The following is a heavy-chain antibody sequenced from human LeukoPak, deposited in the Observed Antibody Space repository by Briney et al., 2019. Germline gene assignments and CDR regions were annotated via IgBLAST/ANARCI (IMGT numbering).Heavy chain of an antibody. J-gene: IGHJ3*01. CDR1: GFSFSSYA. D-gene: IGHD3-9*01. CDR3: AKGIRYEDYAYDL. Sequence: GGSLRLSCAASGFSFSSYAMSWIRQTPGKGLDWVSSVNGRGASTFYADSVNGQFTISRDNFRNMLFLQMNSLRADDTAIYYCAKGIRYEDYAYDLWGQGTMVTVSS. CDR2: VNGRGAST. V-gene: IGHV3-23*01.